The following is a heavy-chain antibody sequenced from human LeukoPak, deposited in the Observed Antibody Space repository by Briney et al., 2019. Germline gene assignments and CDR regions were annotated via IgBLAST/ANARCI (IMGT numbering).Heavy chain of an antibody. CDR2: IIPIFGTA. CDR1: GGTFSSYA. D-gene: IGHD3-3*01. V-gene: IGHV1-69*06. CDR3: ARVPGVAPFYYYMDV. Sequence: GAPVKVSCKASGGTFSSYAISWVRQAPGQGLEWMGGIIPIFGTANYAQKFQGRVTITADKSTSTAYMELSSLRSEDTAVYYCARVPGVAPFYYYMDVWGKGTTVTVSS. J-gene: IGHJ6*03.